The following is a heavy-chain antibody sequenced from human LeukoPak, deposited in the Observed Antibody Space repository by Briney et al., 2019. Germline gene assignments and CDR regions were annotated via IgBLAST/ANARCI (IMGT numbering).Heavy chain of an antibody. Sequence: ASVKVSCMASVYSLYTHGISWVRQAPGQGLEWMGWISVYKGKTNYAQKVQGRVTMTTDTSTSTAYMELRSLSADDTAEYSGARALADSYNELGYWGQGTLVTVSS. CDR2: ISVYKGKT. V-gene: IGHV1-18*01. CDR1: VYSLYTHG. CDR3: ARALADSYNELGY. J-gene: IGHJ4*02. D-gene: IGHD5-24*01.